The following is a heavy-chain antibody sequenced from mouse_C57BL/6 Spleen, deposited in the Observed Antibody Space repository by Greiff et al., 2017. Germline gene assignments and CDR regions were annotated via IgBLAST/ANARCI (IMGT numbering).Heavy chain of an antibody. J-gene: IGHJ2*01. CDR1: GYTFTSYW. V-gene: IGHV1-64*01. CDR3: VIYYYYFDN. CDR2: IHPNSGST. D-gene: IGHD1-1*01. Sequence: QVQLQQSGAELVKPGASVKLSCKASGYTFTSYWMHWVKQRPGQGLEWIGMIHPNSGSTNYNEKFKSKATLTVDKSSSTAYMQLSSLTSEDSAVYDCVIYYYYFDNWGQGTTLTVSS.